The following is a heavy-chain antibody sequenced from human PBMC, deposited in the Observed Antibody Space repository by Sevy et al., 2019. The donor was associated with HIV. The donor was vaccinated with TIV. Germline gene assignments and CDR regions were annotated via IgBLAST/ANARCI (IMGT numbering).Heavy chain of an antibody. CDR3: ARALEEWGSFDYSS. CDR1: GFTFSTYW. Sequence: GGSLRLSCAASGFTFSTYWMNWVRQAPGKGLEWVAYIKHDGTAKYYVDSVRGRFAISRDNAKNSLYLHMNGLRAEDTAVYYCARALEEWGSFDYSSWGQGTLVTVSS. V-gene: IGHV3-7*01. J-gene: IGHJ4*02. CDR2: IKHDGTAK. D-gene: IGHD3-16*01.